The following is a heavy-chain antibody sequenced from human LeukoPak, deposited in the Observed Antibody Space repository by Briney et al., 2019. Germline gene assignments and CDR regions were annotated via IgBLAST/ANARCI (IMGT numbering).Heavy chain of an antibody. Sequence: GGSLRLSCAASGFTFSSYGMHWVRQAPGKGLEWVAVIWYDGSNKYYADSVKGRFTISRDNSKNTLYLQMNSLRAEDTAVYYCAKDPGPGVMYSSGWYRSAFDIWGQGTMVTVSS. CDR2: IWYDGSNK. CDR1: GFTFSSYG. D-gene: IGHD6-19*01. CDR3: AKDPGPGVMYSSGWYRSAFDI. J-gene: IGHJ3*02. V-gene: IGHV3-33*06.